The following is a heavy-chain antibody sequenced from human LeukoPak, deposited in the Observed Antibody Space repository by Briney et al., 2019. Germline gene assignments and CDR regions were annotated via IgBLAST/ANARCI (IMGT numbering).Heavy chain of an antibody. V-gene: IGHV3-21*01. CDR2: ISSSSSYI. CDR1: GFTFSSYS. J-gene: IGHJ4*02. Sequence: GGSLRLSCAASGFTFSSYSMNWVRQAPGKGLEWVSCISSSSSYIYYADSVKGRFTISRDNAKNSLYLQMNSLRAEDTAVYYCARELKDIVVVTAMAVGFDYWGQGTLVTVSS. D-gene: IGHD2-21*02. CDR3: ARELKDIVVVTAMAVGFDY.